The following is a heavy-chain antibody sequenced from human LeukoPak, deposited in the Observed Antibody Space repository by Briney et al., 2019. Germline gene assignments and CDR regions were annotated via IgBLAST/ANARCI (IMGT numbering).Heavy chain of an antibody. Sequence: GGSLRLSCTASGFTFGDYAMSWFRQAPGKGLEWVGFIRSKAYGGTTEYAASVKGRFTISRDDSKSIAYLQMNSLKTEDTAVYYCTRDKSHSPGYSYEYYYYYYGMDVWGQGTTVTVSS. CDR2: IRSKAYGGTT. CDR3: TRDKSHSPGYSYEYYYYYYGMDV. J-gene: IGHJ6*02. D-gene: IGHD5-18*01. CDR1: GFTFGDYA. V-gene: IGHV3-49*03.